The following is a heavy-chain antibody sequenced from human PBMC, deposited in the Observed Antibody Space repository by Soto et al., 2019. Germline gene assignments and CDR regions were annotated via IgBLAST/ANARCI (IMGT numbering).Heavy chain of an antibody. CDR2: IYYSGST. Sequence: SETLSLTCTVSGGSISSGDYYWSWIRQPPGKGLEWIGYIYYSGSTYYNPSLKSRVTISVDTSKNQFSLKLSSVTAEDTAVYYCAKDLRYFEMTNWFDPWGQGTLVTVSS. D-gene: IGHD3-9*01. CDR3: AKDLRYFEMTNWFDP. CDR1: GGSISSGDYY. V-gene: IGHV4-30-4*01. J-gene: IGHJ5*02.